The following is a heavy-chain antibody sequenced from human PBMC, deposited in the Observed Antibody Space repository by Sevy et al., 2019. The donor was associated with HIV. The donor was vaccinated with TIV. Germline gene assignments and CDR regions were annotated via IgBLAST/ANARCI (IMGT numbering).Heavy chain of an antibody. V-gene: IGHV1-46*01. D-gene: IGHD3-9*01. CDR3: ARDSDNYDILTGYYPFDY. Sequence: GESLKISCKASGYTFTSYYMHWVRQAPGQGLEWMGIINPSGGSTSYAQKFQGRVTMTRDTSTSTVYMELSSLRSEDTAVYYCARDSDNYDILTGYYPFDYWGQRTLVTVSS. J-gene: IGHJ4*02. CDR2: INPSGGST. CDR1: GYTFTSYY.